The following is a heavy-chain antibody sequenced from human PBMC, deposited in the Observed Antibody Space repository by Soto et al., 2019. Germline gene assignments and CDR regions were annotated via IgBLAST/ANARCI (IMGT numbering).Heavy chain of an antibody. CDR3: ALKVVPDYDN. Sequence: QVQLVQSGAEVKKPGASVRISCRASGYSFTSTYVHWVRQAPGQGPEWMGIINPAGGTTYYAQKFQGRLTITSDTSTDTVFMDLNDLTSEDTAVYFCALKVVPDYDNWGQGTLLTVSS. J-gene: IGHJ4*02. CDR1: GYSFTSTY. V-gene: IGHV1-46*01. CDR2: INPAGGTT.